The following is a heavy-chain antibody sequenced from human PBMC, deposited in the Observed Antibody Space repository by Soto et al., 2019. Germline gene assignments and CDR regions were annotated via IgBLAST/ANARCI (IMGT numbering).Heavy chain of an antibody. CDR1: GGTVAGSHW. J-gene: IGHJ5*02. CDR3: AREIVTAGGNNYFDP. CDR2: VYHTGDT. V-gene: IGHV4-4*02. D-gene: IGHD2-21*02. Sequence: SETLSLTCGVSGGTVAGSHWWSFFRQSPGRGLEWIGNVYHTGDTNFNPSLQSRVTFSVDKSNNQFSLRLTSVTAADTAVYFCAREIVTAGGNNYFDPWGPGTLVTVSS.